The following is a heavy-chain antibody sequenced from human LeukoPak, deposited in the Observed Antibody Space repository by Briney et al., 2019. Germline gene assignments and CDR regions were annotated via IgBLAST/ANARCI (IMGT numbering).Heavy chain of an antibody. CDR2: IIPIFGTA. CDR3: ARAPVGVGATKYAFDI. CDR1: GYTFTSYG. D-gene: IGHD1-26*01. J-gene: IGHJ3*02. Sequence: ASVKVSCKASGYTFTSYGISWVRQAPGQGLEWMGGIIPIFGTANYAQKFQGRVTITTDESTSTAYMELSSLRSEDTAVYYCARAPVGVGATKYAFDIWGQGTMVTVSS. V-gene: IGHV1-69*05.